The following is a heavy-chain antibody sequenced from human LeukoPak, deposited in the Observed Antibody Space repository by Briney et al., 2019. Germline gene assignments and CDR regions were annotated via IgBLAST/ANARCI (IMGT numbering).Heavy chain of an antibody. CDR3: AREFRGYCSGGSCYSGHDYYYGMDV. CDR1: GVSISSSNW. V-gene: IGHV4-4*02. Sequence: SGTLSLTCAVSGVSISSSNWWSWVRQPPGKGLEWIGEIYHSGSTNYNPSLKSRVTISVDKSKNQFSLKLSSVTAADTAVYYCAREFRGYCSGGSCYSGHDYYYGMDVWGQGTTVTVSS. CDR2: IYHSGST. J-gene: IGHJ6*02. D-gene: IGHD2-15*01.